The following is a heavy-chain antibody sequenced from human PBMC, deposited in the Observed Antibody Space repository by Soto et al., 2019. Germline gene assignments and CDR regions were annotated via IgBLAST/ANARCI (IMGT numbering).Heavy chain of an antibody. CDR3: ARGSDIVVVPAAPYYFDY. V-gene: IGHV4-34*01. D-gene: IGHD2-2*01. CDR1: GGSFSGYY. Sequence: SETLSLTCAVYGGSFSGYYWSWIRQPPGKGLEWIGEINHSGSTNYNPSLKSRVTISVDTSKNQFSLKLSSVTAADTAVYYCARGSDIVVVPAAPYYFDYWGQGTLVTVSS. CDR2: INHSGST. J-gene: IGHJ4*02.